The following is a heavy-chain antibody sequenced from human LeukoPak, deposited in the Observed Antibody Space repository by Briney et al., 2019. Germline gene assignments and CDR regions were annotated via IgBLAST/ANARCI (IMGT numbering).Heavy chain of an antibody. CDR2: INAGIGNT. D-gene: IGHD6-13*01. J-gene: IGHJ4*02. Sequence: GASVKVSCKASGYTFTSYAMHWVRQAPGQRLEWMGWINAGIGNTKYSQKFQGRVTITRDTSASTAYMELSSLRSEDTAVYYCARGGEDSSSWSSPHDYWGQGTLVTVSS. CDR3: ARGGEDSSSWSSPHDY. CDR1: GYTFTSYA. V-gene: IGHV1-3*01.